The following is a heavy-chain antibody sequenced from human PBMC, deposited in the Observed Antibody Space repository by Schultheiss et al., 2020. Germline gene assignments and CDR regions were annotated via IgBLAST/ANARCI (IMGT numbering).Heavy chain of an antibody. CDR3: AKDIAPVDTALGY. D-gene: IGHD5-18*01. Sequence: GGSLRLSCAASGFTFDDYAMHWVRQAPGKGLEWVSAISGSCGSTYYADSVKGRFTISRDNAKNSLYLQMNSLRAEDTALYYCAKDIAPVDTALGYWGQGTRVTVAS. CDR1: GFTFDDYA. CDR2: ISGSCGST. J-gene: IGHJ4*02. V-gene: IGHV3-9*01.